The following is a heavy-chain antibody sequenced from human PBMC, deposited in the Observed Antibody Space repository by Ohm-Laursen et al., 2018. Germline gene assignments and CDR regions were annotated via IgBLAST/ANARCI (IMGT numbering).Heavy chain of an antibody. CDR1: GDSMSSSHW. V-gene: IGHV4-28*03. CDR2: ISYSGST. Sequence: PGTLSLTCTVSGDSMSSSHWWGWIRQPPGKGLEWIGYISYSGSTYYNPSLKSRVTISIDTSKNQFSLKLSSVTATDTALYYCARDLYWSVDYWGQGTLVTVSS. CDR3: ARDLYWSVDY. D-gene: IGHD1-1*01. J-gene: IGHJ4*02.